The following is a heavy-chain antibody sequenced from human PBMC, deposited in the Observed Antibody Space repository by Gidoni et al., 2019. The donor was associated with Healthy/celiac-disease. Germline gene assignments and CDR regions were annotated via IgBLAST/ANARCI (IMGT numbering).Heavy chain of an antibody. CDR2: IYYSGST. CDR1: GGSISSYY. D-gene: IGHD3-3*01. Sequence: QVQLQESGPGLVKPSETLSLTCTVSGGSISSYYWSWIRQPPGKGLEWIGYIYYSGSTNYNPSLKSRVTISVDTSKNQFSLKLSSVTAADTAVYYCARGRERDDFWSGITTTYYFDYWGQGTLVTVSS. CDR3: ARGRERDDFWSGITTTYYFDY. V-gene: IGHV4-59*01. J-gene: IGHJ4*02.